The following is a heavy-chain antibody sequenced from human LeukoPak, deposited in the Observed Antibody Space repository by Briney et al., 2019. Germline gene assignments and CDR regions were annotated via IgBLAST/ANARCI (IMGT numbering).Heavy chain of an antibody. J-gene: IGHJ3*02. CDR2: IGGSGGYT. CDR3: AKALYGAHDAFDI. CDR1: GFTFSGYA. V-gene: IGHV3-23*01. Sequence: GGSLRLSCAASGFTFSGYAMSWVRQAPGKGLEWVSVIGGSGGYTYYADSVKGRFTISRDNAKNTLNLQMNSLRAEDAAVYYCAKALYGAHDAFDIWGQGTMVTVSS. D-gene: IGHD4-17*01.